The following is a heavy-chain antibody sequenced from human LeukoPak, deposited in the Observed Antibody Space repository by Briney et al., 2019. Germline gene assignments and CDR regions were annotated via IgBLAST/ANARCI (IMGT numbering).Heavy chain of an antibody. CDR2: MNPNSGNT. Sequence: ASVKVSCKASGYTFTSYDINWVRQATGQGLEWMGWMNPNSGNTGYAQKFQGRVTITRSTSISTAYMELSSLRSEDTAVYYCARAYDFWSGYYHPRFDPWGQGTLVTVSS. CDR3: ARAYDFWSGYYHPRFDP. CDR1: GYTFTSYD. J-gene: IGHJ5*02. D-gene: IGHD3-3*01. V-gene: IGHV1-8*03.